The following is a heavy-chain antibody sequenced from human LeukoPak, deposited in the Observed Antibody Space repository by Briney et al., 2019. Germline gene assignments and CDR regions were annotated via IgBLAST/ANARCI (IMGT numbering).Heavy chain of an antibody. J-gene: IGHJ4*02. D-gene: IGHD2-15*01. CDR1: GYTFTGYY. CDR3: ARDERFCNGDNHYPDLGY. CDR2: INPNTGAT. Sequence: GASVKVSCKASGYTFTGYYMFWVRQAPRQGLEWMGWINPNTGATKYAQNFQGRVTLTRDTSIRTTFMELSSLRSDDTAFYYCARDERFCNGDNHYPDLGYWGQGTLVTVSS. V-gene: IGHV1-2*02.